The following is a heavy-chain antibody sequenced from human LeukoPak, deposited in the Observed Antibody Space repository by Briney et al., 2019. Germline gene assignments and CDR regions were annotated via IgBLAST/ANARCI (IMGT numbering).Heavy chain of an antibody. CDR1: GGSFSGYY. Sequence: PSETLSLTCAVYGGSFSGYYWNWIRQPPGKGLEWIGEINHGESTNYNPSLKSRVTISVDTSKNQFSLKLSSVTAADTAVYYCARGRAGYCSGGSCYSGFWFDPWGQGTLVTVSS. D-gene: IGHD2-15*01. CDR2: INHGEST. CDR3: ARGRAGYCSGGSCYSGFWFDP. V-gene: IGHV4-34*01. J-gene: IGHJ5*02.